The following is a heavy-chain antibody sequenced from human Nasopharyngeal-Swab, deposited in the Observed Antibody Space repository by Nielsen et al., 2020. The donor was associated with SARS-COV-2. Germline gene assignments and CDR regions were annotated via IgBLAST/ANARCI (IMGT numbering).Heavy chain of an antibody. CDR3: AKDAGSGMIVVVITSS. Sequence: GGSLRLSCAASGFTFSSYGMHWVRQAPGKGLEWVAVISYDGSNKYYADSVKGRFTISRDNSKNTLYLQMNSLRAEDTAVYYCAKDAGSGMIVVVITSSWGQGTLVTVSS. J-gene: IGHJ4*02. D-gene: IGHD3-22*01. CDR1: GFTFSSYG. CDR2: ISYDGSNK. V-gene: IGHV3-30*18.